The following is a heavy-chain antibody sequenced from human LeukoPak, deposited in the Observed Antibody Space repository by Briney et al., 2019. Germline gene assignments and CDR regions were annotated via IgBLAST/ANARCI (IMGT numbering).Heavy chain of an antibody. J-gene: IGHJ4*02. CDR1: GFTFISYG. D-gene: IGHD1-26*01. CDR2: AYDDGDNK. CDR3: ATGGLYFYSD. V-gene: IGHV3-33*01. Sequence: GGSLRLSCAASGFTFISYGMHWVRQSPGKGLEWVAVAYDDGDNKYHADSVKGRFTVSKDNSKKTLYLQMSSLRAEDTAIYYCATGGLYFYSDWGQGILVTVSS.